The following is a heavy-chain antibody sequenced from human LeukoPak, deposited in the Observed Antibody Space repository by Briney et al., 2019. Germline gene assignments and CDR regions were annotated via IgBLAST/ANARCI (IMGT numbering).Heavy chain of an antibody. V-gene: IGHV1-69*05. CDR1: GGTFSSYA. CDR2: IIPIFGTA. J-gene: IGHJ4*02. Sequence: GASVKVSCKASGGTFSSYAISWVRQAPGQGLEWMGGIIPIFGTANYAQKFQGRVTITTDESTGTAYMELSSLRSEDTAVYYCATVVAATGHYFDYWGQGTLVTVSS. D-gene: IGHD2-15*01. CDR3: ATVVAATGHYFDY.